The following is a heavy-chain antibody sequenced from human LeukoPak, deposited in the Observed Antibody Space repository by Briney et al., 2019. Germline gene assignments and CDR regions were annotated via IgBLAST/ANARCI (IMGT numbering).Heavy chain of an antibody. V-gene: IGHV4-34*01. CDR1: GGSFSGYY. J-gene: IGHJ5*02. CDR3: ARVTTRGGMRFWFDP. CDR2: INHSGST. Sequence: SETLSLTCAVYGGSFSGYYWSWIRQPPGKGLEWIGEINHSGSTNYNPSLKSRVTISVDTSKNQFSLKLSSVTAADTAVYYCARVTTRGGMRFWFDPWGQGTLVTVSS. D-gene: IGHD1-26*01.